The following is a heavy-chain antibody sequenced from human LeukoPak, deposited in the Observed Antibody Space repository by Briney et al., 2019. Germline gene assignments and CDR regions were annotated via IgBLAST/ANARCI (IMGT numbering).Heavy chain of an antibody. V-gene: IGHV3-30-3*01. CDR2: ISYDGSNK. D-gene: IGHD1-26*01. J-gene: IGHJ6*03. Sequence: GGSLRLSCAASGFTFSSYAMHWVRQAPGKGLEWVAVISYDGSNKYYADSVKGRFTISRDNSKNTLYLQMNGLRADDTAVYYCAKDLGPLYSGRSGWGKGTTVTVSS. CDR1: GFTFSSYA. CDR3: AKDLGPLYSGRSG.